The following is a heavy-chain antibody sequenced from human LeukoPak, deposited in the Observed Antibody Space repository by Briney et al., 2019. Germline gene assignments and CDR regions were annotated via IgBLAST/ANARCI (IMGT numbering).Heavy chain of an antibody. CDR1: GGSSSGYY. Sequence: SETLSLTCAVYGGSSSGYYWSWIRQPPGKGLEWIGEINHSGSTNYNPSLKSRVTMSVDTSKNQFSLNLTSVTAADTAVYYCARDRTYGGNSGFDYWGQGTLVTVSS. V-gene: IGHV4-34*01. CDR3: ARDRTYGGNSGFDY. CDR2: INHSGST. D-gene: IGHD4-23*01. J-gene: IGHJ4*02.